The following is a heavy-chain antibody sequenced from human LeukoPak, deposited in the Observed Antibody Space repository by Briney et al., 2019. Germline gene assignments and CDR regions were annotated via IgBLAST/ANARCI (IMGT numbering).Heavy chain of an antibody. D-gene: IGHD4-17*01. V-gene: IGHV3-74*01. CDR2: INSDGSTT. Sequence: PGGSLRLSCAASGFTFSGYWMHWVRQAPGKGLVWTSRINSDGSTTNYAGSVKGRFTISRDNAKKTLYLQMNSLRAEDTAVYYCASRATVSTWAYYYYYMDVWGRGTTVTVSS. CDR3: ASRATVSTWAYYYYYMDV. J-gene: IGHJ6*03. CDR1: GFTFSGYW.